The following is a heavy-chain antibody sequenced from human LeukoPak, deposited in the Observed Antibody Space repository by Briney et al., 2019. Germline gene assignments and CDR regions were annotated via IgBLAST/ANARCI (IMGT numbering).Heavy chain of an antibody. Sequence: SETLSLTCTVSGGSISSSSYYWGWIRQPPGKGLEWIAYIHYSGSTHYNPSLKSRVTISLDTSKNQFSLKLSSVTAADTAVYYCARSPGWAAAGNEYYFDYWGQGTLVTVSS. J-gene: IGHJ4*02. CDR2: IHYSGST. D-gene: IGHD6-13*01. CDR1: GGSISSSSYY. V-gene: IGHV4-39*07. CDR3: ARSPGWAAAGNEYYFDY.